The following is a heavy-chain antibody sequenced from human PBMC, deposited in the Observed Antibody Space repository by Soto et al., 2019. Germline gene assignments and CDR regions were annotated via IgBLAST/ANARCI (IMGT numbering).Heavy chain of an antibody. J-gene: IGHJ6*03. D-gene: IGHD2-8*01. CDR2: VYHNCNA. CDR1: GDC. Sequence: GDCWSWIRQTPWKAPEWIGYVYHNCNADPKPSLKSRVTISLDGAKNQFSLKMTSVTAADTFLYDCAARPYCYNVLDVWGKGTPVTVTS. V-gene: IGHV4-30-2*01. CDR3: AARPYCYNVLDV.